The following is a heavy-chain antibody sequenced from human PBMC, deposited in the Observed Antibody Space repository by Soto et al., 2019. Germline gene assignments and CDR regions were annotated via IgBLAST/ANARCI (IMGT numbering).Heavy chain of an antibody. CDR3: ARDFYPLAYYFDY. CDR2: ISGNDGKT. V-gene: IGHV1-18*01. Sequence: SVKVSCKASGYRFTNHGISWVRQAPGQGLEWMGWISGNDGKTKYARKFQGRVTMTTDTSTSTAYMEMNSLRHDDTAVYYCARDFYPLAYYFDYWGQGTLVTVS. CDR1: GYRFTNHG. J-gene: IGHJ4*02.